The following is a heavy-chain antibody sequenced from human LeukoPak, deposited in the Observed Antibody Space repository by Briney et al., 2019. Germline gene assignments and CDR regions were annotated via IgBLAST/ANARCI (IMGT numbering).Heavy chain of an antibody. Sequence: ASVKVSCKASGYTFTNYDINWVRQATGQGLEWMGWMNPNSGNTGYAQKFQGRVTITRNTSISTAYMELSSLRSADTAVYYCARVCDGDCYHYDAFDIWGQGTMVTVSS. CDR1: GYTFTNYD. J-gene: IGHJ3*02. D-gene: IGHD2-21*02. V-gene: IGHV1-8*03. CDR3: ARVCDGDCYHYDAFDI. CDR2: MNPNSGNT.